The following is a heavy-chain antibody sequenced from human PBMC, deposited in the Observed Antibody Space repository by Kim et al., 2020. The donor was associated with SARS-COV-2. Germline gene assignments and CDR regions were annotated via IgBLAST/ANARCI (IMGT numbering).Heavy chain of an antibody. J-gene: IGHJ4*02. V-gene: IGHV3-11*01. CDR1: GSTFSHYY. CDR2: ISSSGTTT. D-gene: IGHD6-25*01. Sequence: GGSLRLSCAASGSTFSHYYMSWIRQAPGKGLEWISYISSSGTTTFYADSVKGRFTISRDNTKNSLYLHMTSLTVDDTAVYYCVGGRAAAGSFDDWGQGTLVTASS. CDR3: VGGRAAAGSFDD.